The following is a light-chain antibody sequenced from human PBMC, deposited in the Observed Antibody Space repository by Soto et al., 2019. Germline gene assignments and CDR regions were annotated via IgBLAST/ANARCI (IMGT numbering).Light chain of an antibody. CDR1: QSLSSNF. CDR2: GAS. CDR3: LQYDDWPRT. J-gene: IGKJ1*01. Sequence: EIMLTQSPGILSLSPGERASLSCGASQSLSSNFLAWYQQKPGQAPRLLIYGASNRATGIPDRFSGSGSGTDFTLTISSLQSEDFAGYYCLQYDDWPRTFGQGTKVDIK. V-gene: IGKV3-20*01.